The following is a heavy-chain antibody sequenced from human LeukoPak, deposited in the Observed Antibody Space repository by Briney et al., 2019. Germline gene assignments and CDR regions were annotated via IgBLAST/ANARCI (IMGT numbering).Heavy chain of an antibody. CDR2: MNPNSGNT. CDR3: ARGRRYCSSTSCYYYFDY. Sequence: ASVKLSCKASGYTFTSYDINWVRQATGQGLEWMGWMNPNSGNTGYAQKFQGRVTMTRNTSISTAYMELSSLRSEDTAVYYCARGRRYCSSTSCYYYFDYWGQGTLVTVSS. V-gene: IGHV1-8*01. D-gene: IGHD2-2*01. J-gene: IGHJ4*02. CDR1: GYTFTSYD.